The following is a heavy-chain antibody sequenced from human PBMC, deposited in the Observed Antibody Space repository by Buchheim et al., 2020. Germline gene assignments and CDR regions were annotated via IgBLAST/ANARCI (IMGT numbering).Heavy chain of an antibody. V-gene: IGHV3-48*01. J-gene: IGHJ5*01. CDR3: ARDYYDTGAYYDLDS. Sequence: EVQLVESGGGLVQPGGSLRLSCGASGFTFSNYSMNWVRQAPGKGLEWLSFISSDSSNIYYADSLKGRFTVSSYHAQHYLYLQMNGLRVEDTAVYYCARDYYDTGAYYDLDSWGQGTL. D-gene: IGHD4/OR15-4a*01. CDR2: ISSDSSNI. CDR1: GFTFSNYS.